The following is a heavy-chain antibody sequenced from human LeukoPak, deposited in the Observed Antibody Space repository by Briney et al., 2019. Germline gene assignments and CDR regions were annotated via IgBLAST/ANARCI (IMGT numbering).Heavy chain of an antibody. CDR1: GFTFSSYS. D-gene: IGHD3-22*01. J-gene: IGHJ4*02. CDR3: AREGRNYYDSSGYYPW. CDR2: ISSSSSYI. V-gene: IGHV3-21*01. Sequence: KPGGSLRLSCAASGFTFSSYSMNWVRRAPGKGLEWVSSISSSSSYIYYADSVEGRFTISRDNAKNSLYLQMNSLRAEDTAVYYCAREGRNYYDSSGYYPWWGQGTLVTVSS.